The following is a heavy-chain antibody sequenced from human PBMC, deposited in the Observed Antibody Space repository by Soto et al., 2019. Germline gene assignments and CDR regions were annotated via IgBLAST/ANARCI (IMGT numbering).Heavy chain of an antibody. CDR2: IIPIFGTA. Sequence: QVQLVQSGAEVKKPGSSVKVSCKASGGTFSSYAISWVRQAPGQGLEWMGGIIPIFGTANYAQKFQGRVTITADESTSTAYMELSSLRSEDTAVYYCARDHSEYSSPLGGWFDPWGQGTLVTVSS. CDR3: ARDHSEYSSPLGGWFDP. J-gene: IGHJ5*02. D-gene: IGHD6-6*01. CDR1: GGTFSSYA. V-gene: IGHV1-69*01.